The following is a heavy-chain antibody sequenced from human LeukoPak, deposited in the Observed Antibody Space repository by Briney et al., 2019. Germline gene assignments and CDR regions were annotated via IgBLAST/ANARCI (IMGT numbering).Heavy chain of an antibody. V-gene: IGHV3-21*01. J-gene: IGHJ4*02. CDR2: ISSSSSYI. CDR3: ATGFLSLGSGPKPDY. D-gene: IGHD3-10*01. Sequence: GGSLRLSCAASGFTFSSYSMNWVRQAPGKGLEWVSSISSSSSYIYYADSVKGRFTISRDNAKNSLYLQMNSLRAEDTAVYYCATGFLSLGSGPKPDYWGQGTLVTVSS. CDR1: GFTFSSYS.